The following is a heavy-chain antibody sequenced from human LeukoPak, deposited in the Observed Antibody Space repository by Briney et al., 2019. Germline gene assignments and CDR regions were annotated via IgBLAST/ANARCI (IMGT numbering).Heavy chain of an antibody. CDR2: LNPSDGAT. CDR1: GYTFTSYF. J-gene: IGHJ4*02. CDR3: ARDMGSGQTGTIPGGLDY. Sequence: GASVKVSCKASGYTFTSYFIHWVRQAPGQGLEWMGVLNPSDGATTYAHKFQDRVTMTRDTSTSTVYMGLNSLRSEDTGVYFCARDMGSGQTGTIPGGLDYWGQGSLVSVSA. D-gene: IGHD1-7*01. V-gene: IGHV1-46*01.